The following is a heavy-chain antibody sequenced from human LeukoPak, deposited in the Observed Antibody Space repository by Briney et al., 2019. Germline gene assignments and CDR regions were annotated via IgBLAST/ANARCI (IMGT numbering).Heavy chain of an antibody. Sequence: GASVNLSCKASRYTFTGYYMLWVRHAPGHRLASMGWINPNSGGTNYAQKIQGRVTMTRDTAISTAYIDLRSLRSDDTALNYCARGNFGSAQFDPWGQGTLVTVSS. J-gene: IGHJ5*02. D-gene: IGHD3-3*01. CDR2: INPNSGGT. V-gene: IGHV1-2*02. CDR3: ARGNFGSAQFDP. CDR1: RYTFTGYY.